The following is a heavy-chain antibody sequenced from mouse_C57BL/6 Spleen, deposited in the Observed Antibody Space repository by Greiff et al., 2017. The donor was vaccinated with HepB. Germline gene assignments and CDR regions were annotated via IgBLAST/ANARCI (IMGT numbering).Heavy chain of an antibody. J-gene: IGHJ4*01. CDR2: SRNKANDYTT. Sequence: EVKLMESGGGLVQSGRSLRLSCATSGFTFSDFYMEWVRQAPGKGLEWIAASRNKANDYTTEYSASVKGRFIVSRDTSQSILYLQMNALRAEDTAIYYCARDAGGYYPYAMDYWGQGTSVTVSS. D-gene: IGHD2-3*01. CDR3: ARDAGGYYPYAMDY. V-gene: IGHV7-1*01. CDR1: GFTFSDFY.